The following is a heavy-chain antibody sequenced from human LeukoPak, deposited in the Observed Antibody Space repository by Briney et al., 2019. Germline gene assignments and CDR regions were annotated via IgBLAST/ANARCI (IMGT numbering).Heavy chain of an antibody. J-gene: IGHJ3*02. V-gene: IGHV3-74*01. CDR2: LNREWRST. Sequence: GGSLRLSCAASGFTFSSYWMHGVRQAPGKGLVCGSRLNREWRSTTYADSVRGRFTISRDNAKNTLYLQMKTLRAEDTAVYFCARGGDYYDSAGAFDIWGPGTMVTVSS. D-gene: IGHD3-22*01. CDR3: ARGGDYYDSAGAFDI. CDR1: GFTFSSYW.